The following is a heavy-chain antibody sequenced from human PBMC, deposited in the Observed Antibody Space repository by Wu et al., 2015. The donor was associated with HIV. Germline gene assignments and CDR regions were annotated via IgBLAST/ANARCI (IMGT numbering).Heavy chain of an antibody. J-gene: IGHJ5*01. CDR3: AKVGPTMIRGVIEWFDS. CDR2: IIPILGTT. D-gene: IGHD3-10*01. CDR1: GGTFNDYV. V-gene: IGHV1-69*11. Sequence: QVQLVQSGAEVKKPGSSLKVSCKASGGTFNDYVISWVRQAHGQGLEWMGRIIPILGTTSYAQKYQDRVTISADEATSTVYMELSSLRSDDTAVYYCAKVGPTMIRGVIEWFDSWGQGTLVTVSS.